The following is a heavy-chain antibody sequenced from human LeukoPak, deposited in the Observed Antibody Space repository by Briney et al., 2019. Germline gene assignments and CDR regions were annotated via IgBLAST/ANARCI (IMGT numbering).Heavy chain of an antibody. CDR2: IYHSGST. Sequence: SETLSLTCTVSGYSISSGYYWGWIRQPPGQGLEWIGNIYHSGSTYYNPSLKSRVTISVDTSKNQFSLKLSSVTAADTAVYYCASGAYSYYYMDVWGKGTTVTISS. J-gene: IGHJ6*03. D-gene: IGHD1-26*01. V-gene: IGHV4-38-2*02. CDR1: GYSISSGYY. CDR3: ASGAYSYYYMDV.